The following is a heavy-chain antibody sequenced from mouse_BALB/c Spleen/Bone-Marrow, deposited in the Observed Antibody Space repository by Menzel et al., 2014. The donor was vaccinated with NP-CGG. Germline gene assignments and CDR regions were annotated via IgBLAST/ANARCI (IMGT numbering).Heavy chain of an antibody. V-gene: IGHV1-69*02. J-gene: IGHJ3*01. CDR2: IDPSDSYT. CDR3: ARTYYDYDWFAY. D-gene: IGHD2-4*01. CDR1: GYTFTSYW. Sequence: QVQLKESGVEFVKPGASVKLSCKASGYTFTSYWMHWVKQRPGQGLEWIGEIDPSDSYTKYNQNFKGKATLTVDKSSSTAYMQPSSLTSEDSAVYYCARTYYDYDWFAYWGQGTLVTVSA.